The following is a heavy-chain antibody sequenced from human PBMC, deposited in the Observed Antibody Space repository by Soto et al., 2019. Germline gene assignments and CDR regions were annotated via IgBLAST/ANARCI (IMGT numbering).Heavy chain of an antibody. CDR3: ERSAAVPDVLAY. J-gene: IGHJ4*02. CDR1: GYTFTSYA. V-gene: IGHV1-3*01. D-gene: IGHD2-2*01. Sequence: DSVKVSCKASGYTFTSYAMHWVRQAPGPRLEWMGWINAGNGNTKYSQKFQGRVTITRDTSASTAYMELSSLRSEDTAVYFCERSAAVPDVLAYWGQGTLDIVSS. CDR2: INAGNGNT.